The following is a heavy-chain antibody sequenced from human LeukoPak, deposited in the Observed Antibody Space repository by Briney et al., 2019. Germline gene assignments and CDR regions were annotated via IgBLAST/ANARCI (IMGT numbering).Heavy chain of an antibody. V-gene: IGHV1-69*02. CDR2: VIPNLGIA. CDR3: SRPAADDVYFQQ. CDR1: VGTFSSYT. J-gene: IGHJ1*01. D-gene: IGHD2-15*01. Sequence: ASVTVSFKASVGTFSSYTISWVRQAPGQGLEWMGRVIPNLGIANYAHQFQGRVTITSDKTTNTAYIVLRSLRTEDTADDYCSRPAADDVYFQQWGGGSLATVPS.